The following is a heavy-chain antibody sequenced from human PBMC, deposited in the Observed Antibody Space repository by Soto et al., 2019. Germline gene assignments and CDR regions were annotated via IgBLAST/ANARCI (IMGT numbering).Heavy chain of an antibody. CDR2: ISGSGGST. Sequence: GGSLTLSCAASGFTFSIYAMSWVRHAPGKGLEWVSAISGSGGSTYYADSVKGRFTISRDNSKNTLYLQMNSLRAEDTAVYYCAKDYYDSSGYPYFDYWGQGTPVTVSS. CDR3: AKDYYDSSGYPYFDY. CDR1: GFTFSIYA. D-gene: IGHD3-22*01. V-gene: IGHV3-23*01. J-gene: IGHJ4*02.